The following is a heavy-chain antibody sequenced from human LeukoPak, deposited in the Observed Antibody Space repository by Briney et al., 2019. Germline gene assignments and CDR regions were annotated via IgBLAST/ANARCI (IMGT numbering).Heavy chain of an antibody. Sequence: GGSLRLSCAASGFTFSSYGMHWVRQAPGKGLEWVAVISYDGSNKYYADSVKGRFTISRDNSKNTLYLQMNSLRAEDTAVYYCAKPAGTTGAWGQGTLVTVSS. CDR2: ISYDGSNK. J-gene: IGHJ5*02. CDR3: AKPAGTTGA. CDR1: GFTFSSYG. D-gene: IGHD1-1*01. V-gene: IGHV3-30*18.